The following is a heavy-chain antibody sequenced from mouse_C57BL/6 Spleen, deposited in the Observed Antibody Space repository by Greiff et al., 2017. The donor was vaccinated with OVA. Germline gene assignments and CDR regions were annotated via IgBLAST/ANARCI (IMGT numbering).Heavy chain of an antibody. V-gene: IGHV5-4*03. J-gene: IGHJ2*01. Sequence: EVMLVESGGGLVKPGGSLKLSCAASGFTFSSYAMSWVRQTPEKRLEWVATISDGGSYTYYPDNVKGRFTISRDNAKNNLYLQMSHLKSEDTAMYYCARRTNYFDYWGQGTTLTVSS. CDR3: ARRTNYFDY. CDR2: ISDGGSYT. CDR1: GFTFSSYA.